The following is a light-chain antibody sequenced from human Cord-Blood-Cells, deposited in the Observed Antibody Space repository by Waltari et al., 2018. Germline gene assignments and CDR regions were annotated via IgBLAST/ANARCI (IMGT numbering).Light chain of an antibody. Sequence: EIMFTQSPATLSFSPCERATLSCRASESVSSYLAWYQQKPGQAPRLLIYDASNPATGIPARFSGSGSGTDFTLTISSLEPEDFAVYYCQQRSNWPLTFGGGTKVEIK. CDR1: ESVSSY. CDR2: DAS. V-gene: IGKV3-11*01. CDR3: QQRSNWPLT. J-gene: IGKJ4*01.